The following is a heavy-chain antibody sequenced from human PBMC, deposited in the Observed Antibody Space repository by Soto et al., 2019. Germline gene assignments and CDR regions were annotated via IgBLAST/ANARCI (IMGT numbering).Heavy chain of an antibody. CDR3: ARGGGLDYDYVWGSPALDY. D-gene: IGHD3-16*01. J-gene: IGHJ4*02. CDR2: IYYSGST. Sequence: SETLSLTCTVSGGSISSGGYYWSWIRQRPVKGLEWIGYIYYSGSTYYNPSLKSRVTISVDTSKNQFSLKLSSVTAADTAVYYCARGGGLDYDYVWGSPALDYWGQGTLVTVSS. CDR1: GGSISSGGYY. V-gene: IGHV4-31*03.